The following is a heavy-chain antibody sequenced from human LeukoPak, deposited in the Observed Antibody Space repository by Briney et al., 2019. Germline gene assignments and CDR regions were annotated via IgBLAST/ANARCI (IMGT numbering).Heavy chain of an antibody. V-gene: IGHV3-23*05. CDR1: GFTFSSHA. D-gene: IGHD5-18*01. CDR2: ISRTGSDT. CDR3: ARRQVGYTFGSPDC. J-gene: IGHJ4*02. Sequence: GGSLRLSCAASGFTFSSHAMTWVRQAPGKGLEWVSGISRTGSDTYYADSVKGRFIISRDNSKSTMSLQMNSLRAEGTATYYCARRQVGYTFGSPDCWGQGTLVTVSS.